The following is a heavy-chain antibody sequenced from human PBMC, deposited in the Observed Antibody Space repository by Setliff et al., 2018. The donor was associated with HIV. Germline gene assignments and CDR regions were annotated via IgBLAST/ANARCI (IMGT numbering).Heavy chain of an antibody. CDR3: ASARIPTGGVSTSLDY. CDR2: IRNDASNT. D-gene: IGHD3-3*01. J-gene: IGHJ4*02. CDR1: GFTFSSYG. V-gene: IGHV3-30*02. Sequence: PGGSLRLSCAASGFTFSSYGMHWVRQAPGKGLEWVTFIRNDASNTYYADSVKGRFTISRDSSKNTLYLQMDSLRTEDTAMYFCASARIPTGGVSTSLDYWGQGALVTVSS.